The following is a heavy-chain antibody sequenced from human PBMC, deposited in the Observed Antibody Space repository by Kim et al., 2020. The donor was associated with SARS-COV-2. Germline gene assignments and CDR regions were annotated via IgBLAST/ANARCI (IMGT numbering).Heavy chain of an antibody. J-gene: IGHJ4*02. V-gene: IGHV3-43*01. D-gene: IGHD2-8*02. Sequence: STYYADPVKGRFTISRDNSKNSLYLQMNSLRTEDTALYYCAKGGWWVMDYWGQGTLVTVSS. CDR2: ST. CDR3: AKGGWWVMDY.